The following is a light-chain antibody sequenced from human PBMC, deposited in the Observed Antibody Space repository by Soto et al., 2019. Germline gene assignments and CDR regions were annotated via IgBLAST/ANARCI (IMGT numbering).Light chain of an antibody. CDR1: TSNLGSGYD. V-gene: IGLV1-40*01. CDR3: HSFDSSLSGDV. J-gene: IGLJ1*01. Sequence: QSVLTQPPSVSGAPGQRVTISCAGSTSNLGSGYDVHWYQQLPGAAPKLLIYGFFNRPSGIPDRFSGSRSGTSASPVITGLQAEDEADYYCHSFDSSLSGDVFGTGTKVTVL. CDR2: GFF.